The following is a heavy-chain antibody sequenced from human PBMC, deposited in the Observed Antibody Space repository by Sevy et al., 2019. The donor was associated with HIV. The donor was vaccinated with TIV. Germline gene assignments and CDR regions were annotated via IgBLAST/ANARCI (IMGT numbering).Heavy chain of an antibody. CDR3: ARDQGYYDILTGITTYYYYGMDV. CDR1: GFTFSSYG. J-gene: IGHJ6*02. V-gene: IGHV3-33*01. D-gene: IGHD3-9*01. Sequence: GGSLRLSCATSGFTFSSYGMHWVRQAPGKGLEWVAVIWYDGSNKYYADSVKGGFNISRDNSKNTLYLQMNSLGAEDTAVYYCARDQGYYDILTGITTYYYYGMDVWGQGTTLTVS. CDR2: IWYDGSNK.